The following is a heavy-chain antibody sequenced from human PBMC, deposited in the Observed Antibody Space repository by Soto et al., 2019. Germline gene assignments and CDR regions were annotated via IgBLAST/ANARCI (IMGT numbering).Heavy chain of an antibody. CDR3: ARVVGTAMVLDY. CDR2: IYHSGST. V-gene: IGHV4-30-2*01. J-gene: IGHJ4*02. CDR1: GGSISRGGYS. Sequence: PSETLSLTCAVSGGSISRGGYSWSWIRQPPGKGLEWIGYIYHSGSTYYNPSLKSRVTISVDRSKNQFSLKLSSVTAADTAVYYCARVVGTAMVLDYWGQGTLVTVSS. D-gene: IGHD5-18*01.